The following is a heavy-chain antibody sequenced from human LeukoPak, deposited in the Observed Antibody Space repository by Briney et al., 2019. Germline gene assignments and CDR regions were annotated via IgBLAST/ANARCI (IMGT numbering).Heavy chain of an antibody. CDR2: INPSGGST. D-gene: IGHD6-19*01. CDR3: ARDRGHGWYDY. CDR1: GYTFTNYF. Sequence: GASVKVSCKASGYTFTNYFMHWVRQAPGQGLEWMGIINPSGGSTSYAQKFQGRVTMTRDTSTSTVYMGLRSLTSEDTAVYYCARDRGHGWYDYWGQGTLVTVSS. J-gene: IGHJ4*02. V-gene: IGHV1-46*01.